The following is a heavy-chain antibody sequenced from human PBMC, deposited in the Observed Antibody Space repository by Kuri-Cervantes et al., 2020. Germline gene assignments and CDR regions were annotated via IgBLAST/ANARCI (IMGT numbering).Heavy chain of an antibody. V-gene: IGHV4-34*01. CDR1: GGSFSGYY. J-gene: IGHJ4*02. CDR2: IYYSGST. D-gene: IGHD2-15*01. CDR3: ARLRRECSGGRCYRYYFDY. Sequence: GSLRLSCAVYGGSFSGYYWSWIRQPPGKGLEWIGYIYYSGSTNYNPSLKSRVTISVDTSKNQFSLKLSSVTAADTAVYYCARLRRECSGGRCYRYYFDYWGQGTLVTVSS.